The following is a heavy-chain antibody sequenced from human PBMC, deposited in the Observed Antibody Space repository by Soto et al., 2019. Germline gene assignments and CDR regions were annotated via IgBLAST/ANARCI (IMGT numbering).Heavy chain of an antibody. D-gene: IGHD2-2*01. CDR2: ISAYNGNT. V-gene: IGHV1-18*04. CDR3: AGDVPIVVVPALSYFDY. Sequence: GASMQVSCQSSGYTFPSYGISWVRQAHGQVLEWMGWISAYNGNTNYAQKLQGRVTMTTDTSTSTAYMELRSLRSDDTAVYYCAGDVPIVVVPALSYFDYWGQGILVTGSS. J-gene: IGHJ4*02. CDR1: GYTFPSYG.